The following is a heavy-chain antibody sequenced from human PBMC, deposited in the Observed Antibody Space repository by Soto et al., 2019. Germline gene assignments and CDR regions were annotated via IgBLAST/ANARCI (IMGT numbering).Heavy chain of an antibody. V-gene: IGHV3-48*02. J-gene: IGHJ6*02. CDR1: GFTFSSYS. CDR2: ISSSSSTI. CDR3: ARDGGLGFYHFYGMDV. Sequence: GGSLRLSCAASGFTFSSYSMNWVRQAPGKGLEWVSYISSSSSTIYYADSVKGRFTISRDNAKNSLYLQMNSLRDEDTAVYYCARDGGLGFYHFYGMDVWGQGTTVTVSS. D-gene: IGHD3-3*01.